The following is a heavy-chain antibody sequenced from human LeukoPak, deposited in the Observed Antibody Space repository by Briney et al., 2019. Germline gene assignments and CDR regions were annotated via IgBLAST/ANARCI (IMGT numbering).Heavy chain of an antibody. CDR2: ISNSGGTI. CDR3: ATGPSGYFFNY. V-gene: IGHV3-11*04. J-gene: IGHJ4*02. Sequence: PGGSLRLSCAASGFTFSDYYMTWIRQTPGQGPEWISYISNSGGTIFYADSVKGRFTISRDNAKNSVYLQMNSLRAEDTAVYYCATGPSGYFFNYWGQGTLVTVSS. D-gene: IGHD2-8*02. CDR1: GFTFSDYY.